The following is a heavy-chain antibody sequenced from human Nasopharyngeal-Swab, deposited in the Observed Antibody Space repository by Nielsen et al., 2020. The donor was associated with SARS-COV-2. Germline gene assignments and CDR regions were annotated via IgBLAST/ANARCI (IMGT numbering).Heavy chain of an antibody. CDR3: ASSPGIAAPTGMDV. Sequence: GESLKISYAASGFTFSSYAMHWVRQAPGKGLEWVAVISYDGSNKYYADSVKGRFTISRDNSKNTLYLQMNSLRAEDTAVYYCASSPGIAAPTGMDVWGQGTPVTVS. J-gene: IGHJ6*02. V-gene: IGHV3-30*04. CDR1: GFTFSSYA. D-gene: IGHD6-13*01. CDR2: ISYDGSNK.